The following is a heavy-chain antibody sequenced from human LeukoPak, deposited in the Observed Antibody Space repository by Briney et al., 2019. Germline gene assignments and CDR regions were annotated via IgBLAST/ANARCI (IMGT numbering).Heavy chain of an antibody. CDR2: IYYSGST. CDR3: ARALFNYYYTYFDY. CDR1: GGSISSGGYY. D-gene: IGHD3-22*01. V-gene: IGHV4-31*03. Sequence: SETLSLTCTVSGGSISSGGYYWSWIRQHPGKGLEWIGYIYYSGSTYYNPSLKSRVTISVDTSKNQFSLKLSSVTAADTAVYYCARALFNYYYTYFDYWGQGTLVTVSS. J-gene: IGHJ4*02.